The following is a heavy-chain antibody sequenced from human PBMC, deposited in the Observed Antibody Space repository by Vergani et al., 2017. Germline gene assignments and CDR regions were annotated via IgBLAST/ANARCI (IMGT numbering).Heavy chain of an antibody. V-gene: IGHV3-30-3*01. CDR3: ARQYSSSSGAFDY. CDR2: ISYDGSNK. D-gene: IGHD6-6*01. CDR1: GFIFSSYA. J-gene: IGHJ4*02. Sequence: QVQLVESGGGVVQPGRSLRLSCAASGFIFSSYAMHWVRQAPGKGLEWVAVISYDGSNKYYADSVKGRFTISRDNSKNTLYLQMNSLRAEDTAVYYCARQYSSSSGAFDYWGQGTLVTVSS.